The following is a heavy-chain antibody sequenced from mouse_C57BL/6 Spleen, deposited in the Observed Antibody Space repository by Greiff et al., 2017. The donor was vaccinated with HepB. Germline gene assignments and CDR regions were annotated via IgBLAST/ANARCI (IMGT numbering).Heavy chain of an antibody. CDR1: GYTFTSYW. V-gene: IGHV1-61*01. CDR3: ARKGGGAY. CDR2: IYPSDSET. J-gene: IGHJ3*01. Sequence: QVQLQQPGAELVRPGSSVKLSCKASGYTFTSYWMDWVKQMPGQGLEWIGNIYPSDSETHYNQKFKDKATLTVDKSSSTDYMQLSSLSSEDSAVYYCARKGGGAYWGQGTLVTGSA.